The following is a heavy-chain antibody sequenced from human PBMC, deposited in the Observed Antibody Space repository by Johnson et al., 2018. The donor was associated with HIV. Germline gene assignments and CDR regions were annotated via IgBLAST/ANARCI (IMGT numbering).Heavy chain of an antibody. V-gene: IGHV3-9*01. CDR1: GFTFDDYA. CDR2: ISWNSGSI. J-gene: IGHJ3*02. CDR3: ASILVVAAQEADAFDI. D-gene: IGHD2-15*01. Sequence: VQLVESGGGLVQPGRSLRLSCADSGFTFDDYAMNWVRQAPGKGLEWVSGISWNSGSIGYADSEKGRFTISRDNSKNTLYLQMNSLRAEDTAVYYCASILVVAAQEADAFDIWGQGTMVTVSS.